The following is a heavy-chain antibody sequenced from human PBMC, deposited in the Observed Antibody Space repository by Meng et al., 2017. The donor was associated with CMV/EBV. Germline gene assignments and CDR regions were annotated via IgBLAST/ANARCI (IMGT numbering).Heavy chain of an antibody. CDR1: GFTFSSYE. D-gene: IGHD2-2*01. CDR2: ISSSGSTI. V-gene: IGHV3-48*03. Sequence: GESLKISCAASGFTFSSYEMNWVSQAPGKGLEWVSYISSSGSTIYYADSVKCRFTISRDNSKNTLYLQMNSLRAEDTAVYYCAKDLSCSSTSCYLYWGQGTLVTVAS. CDR3: AKDLSCSSTSCYLY. J-gene: IGHJ4*02.